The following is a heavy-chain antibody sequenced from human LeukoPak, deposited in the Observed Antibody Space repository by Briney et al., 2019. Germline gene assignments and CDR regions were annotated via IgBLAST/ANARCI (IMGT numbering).Heavy chain of an antibody. Sequence: SETLSLTCTVSGGSITYYYWSWIRQPPGKGLEWIGYIYDRGSKNYNPSLKSRVTISLDTSKNQFSLKLSSVTAADTAVYYCARGDRQLDVGYWGQGTLVTVS. CDR2: IYDRGSK. V-gene: IGHV4-59*01. D-gene: IGHD6-13*01. CDR3: ARGDRQLDVGY. CDR1: GGSITYYY. J-gene: IGHJ4*02.